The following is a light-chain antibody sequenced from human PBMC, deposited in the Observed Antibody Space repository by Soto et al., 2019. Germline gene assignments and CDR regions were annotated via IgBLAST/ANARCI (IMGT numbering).Light chain of an antibody. Sequence: DIQMTQSPSTLSASVGDRVTITCRASQNIFGWLAWYQQKPGKPPNLLIYEASNLESGVPSRFSGSGSGTEFTLTISSLQPDDFATYFCQQYNSNARTFGQGTKVDIK. CDR1: QNIFGW. V-gene: IGKV1-5*03. CDR2: EAS. CDR3: QQYNSNART. J-gene: IGKJ1*01.